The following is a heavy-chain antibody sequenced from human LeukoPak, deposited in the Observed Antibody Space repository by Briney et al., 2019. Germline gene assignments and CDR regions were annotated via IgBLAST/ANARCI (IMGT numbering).Heavy chain of an antibody. J-gene: IGHJ2*01. CDR3: ARVVYYYDVSGYSFDL. V-gene: IGHV4-34*01. Sequence: SETLSLTCAVYGGSFSGYYWSWIRQPPGKGLEWIGEINHSGSTNYNPSLKSRVTISVDTSKNQFSLKLSSVTAADTAVYYCARVVYYYDVSGYSFDLWGRGTLVTVSS. CDR1: GGSFSGYY. D-gene: IGHD3-22*01. CDR2: INHSGST.